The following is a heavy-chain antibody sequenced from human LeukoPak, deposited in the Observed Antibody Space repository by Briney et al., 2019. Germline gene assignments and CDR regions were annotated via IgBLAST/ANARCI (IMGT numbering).Heavy chain of an antibody. Sequence: SVKVSCKASGYTFTSYDISWVRQAPGQGLEWMGGIIPIFGTANYAQKFQGRVTITADESTSTAYMELSSLRSEDTAVYYCARGSNYYDSSGYPPFDYWGQGTLVTVSS. J-gene: IGHJ4*02. V-gene: IGHV1-69*13. CDR2: IIPIFGTA. CDR1: GYTFTSYD. D-gene: IGHD3-22*01. CDR3: ARGSNYYDSSGYPPFDY.